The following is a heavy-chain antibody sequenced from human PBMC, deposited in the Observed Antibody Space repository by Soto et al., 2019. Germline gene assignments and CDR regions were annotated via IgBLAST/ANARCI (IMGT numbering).Heavy chain of an antibody. J-gene: IGHJ4*02. D-gene: IGHD4-17*01. Sequence: EVQLVESGGGLVKPGGSLRLSCAASRFTFSSYSMNWVRQAPGKGLEWVSSITSISTFIYYADSVKGRFTISRDNANNSLYLHMNSLRAEDTAVYYCVRDAADYVLEHWGQGTLVTVSS. CDR3: VRDAADYVLEH. CDR2: ITSISTFI. V-gene: IGHV3-21*01. CDR1: RFTFSSYS.